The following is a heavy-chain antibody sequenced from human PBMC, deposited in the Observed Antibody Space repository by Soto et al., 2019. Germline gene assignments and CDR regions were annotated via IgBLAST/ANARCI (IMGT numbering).Heavy chain of an antibody. V-gene: IGHV3-23*01. D-gene: IGHD3-10*01. CDR3: AKDLRPGLVVPTKSGFDP. J-gene: IGHJ5*02. Sequence: PGGSLRLSCEASGFPFNTYAMTWFRQLPGMGLEWVSTTSIGGNTDFAESVRGRFSVSRDNSKNTLYLQMTNLRAEDAAFYFCAKDLRPGLVVPTKSGFDPWGQGTRVTVSS. CDR1: GFPFNTYA. CDR2: TSIGGNT.